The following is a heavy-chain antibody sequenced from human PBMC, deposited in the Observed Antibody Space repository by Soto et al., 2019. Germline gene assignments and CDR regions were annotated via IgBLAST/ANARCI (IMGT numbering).Heavy chain of an antibody. CDR1: GNTFTYRY. J-gene: IGHJ4*02. Sequence: QMQLVQSGAEVKKTGSTVTVSCKALGNTFTYRYLHWVRQAPGQALEWMGWITPISGDVHYEQKFQERVTITRDSSTNTAYMRMSSRRSEDTAMYYCASGGAGSGPFTWELPDHWGQGTLVTVSS. D-gene: IGHD1-26*01. CDR3: ASGGAGSGPFTWELPDH. V-gene: IGHV1-45*02. CDR2: ITPISGDV.